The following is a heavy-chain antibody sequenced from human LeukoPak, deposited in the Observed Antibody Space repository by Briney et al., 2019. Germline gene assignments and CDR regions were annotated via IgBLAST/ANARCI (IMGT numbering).Heavy chain of an antibody. Sequence: SETLSLTCGVSGGSISSYYWAWIRQAPGKGLEWIGYIYDAGSTNYNPSLKSRVTMSVDMSRNQFSLRMTSVTAADTAVYYCAREAQDFRTGNHRPGHYDYMDVWGKGTAVTVSS. D-gene: IGHD1-14*01. J-gene: IGHJ6*03. V-gene: IGHV4-59*01. CDR1: GGSISSYY. CDR2: IYDAGST. CDR3: AREAQDFRTGNHRPGHYDYMDV.